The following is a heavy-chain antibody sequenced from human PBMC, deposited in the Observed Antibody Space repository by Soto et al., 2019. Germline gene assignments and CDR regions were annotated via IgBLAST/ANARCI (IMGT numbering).Heavy chain of an antibody. V-gene: IGHV1-3*01. J-gene: IGHJ4*02. CDR2: INAGNGDT. D-gene: IGHD1-26*01. CDR3: ALEMVRATWAFDY. CDR1: GYTFTTYT. Sequence: GASVKVSCKASGYTFTTYTMHWVRQAPGQRLEWMGWINAGNGDTKYSQKFQGRVTITRDTSASTAYMQLSSLRSEDTAVYYCALEMVRATWAFDYWGQGTLVTVSS.